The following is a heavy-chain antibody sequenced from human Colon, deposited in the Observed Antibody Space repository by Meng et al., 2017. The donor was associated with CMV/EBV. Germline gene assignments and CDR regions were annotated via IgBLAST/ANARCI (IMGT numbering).Heavy chain of an antibody. J-gene: IGHJ6*02. CDR2: IHHSGST. CDR1: GGSISSYY. Sequence: SETLSLTCTVSGGSISSYYWSWIRQPPGKGLEWIGNIHHSGSTNYNPSLKSRVTISVDTSKNQFSLKLSSVTAADTAVYYCARDRGYSYPNYGMDVWGQGTTVTVSS. CDR3: ARDRGYSYPNYGMDV. V-gene: IGHV4-59*01. D-gene: IGHD5-18*01.